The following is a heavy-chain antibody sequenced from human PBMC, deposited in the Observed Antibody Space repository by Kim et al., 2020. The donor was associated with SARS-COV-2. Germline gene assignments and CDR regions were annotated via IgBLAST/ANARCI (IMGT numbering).Heavy chain of an antibody. CDR1: GLTFSVTS. D-gene: IGHD3-22*01. V-gene: IGHV3-73*01. CDR2: IGIKGHNYAT. Sequence: GGSLRLSCAASGLTFSVTSMHWVRQASGKGLEWIGRIGIKGHNYATLYAASLEGRFAISRDDSKKTAFLKMNNLKAEDTAMYYCSSSHNYDIVGFQVACWGRGNLVTVAS. CDR3: SSSHNYDIVGFQVAC. J-gene: IGHJ4*02.